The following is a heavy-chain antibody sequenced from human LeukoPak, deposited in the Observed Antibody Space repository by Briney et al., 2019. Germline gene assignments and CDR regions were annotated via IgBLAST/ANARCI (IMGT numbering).Heavy chain of an antibody. CDR2: INHSEST. D-gene: IGHD3-10*01. J-gene: IGHJ2*01. V-gene: IGHV4-34*01. CDR1: GGSFSGYY. CDR3: ARRFMVRGVIRYWYFDL. Sequence: NPSETLSLTCAVYGGSFSGYYWSGIRQPPGKGLEWIGEINHSESTNYNPSLKSRVTISVDTSKNQFSLKLSSVTAADTAVYYCARRFMVRGVIRYWYFDLWGRGTLVTVSS.